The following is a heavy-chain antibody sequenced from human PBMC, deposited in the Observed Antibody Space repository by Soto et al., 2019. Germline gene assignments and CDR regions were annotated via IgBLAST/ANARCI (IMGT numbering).Heavy chain of an antibody. CDR3: ARELYPQRYYYYGMDV. D-gene: IGHD2-8*01. J-gene: IGHJ6*02. CDR1: GGSISSYY. CDR2: IYYSGST. Sequence: QVQLQESGPGLVKPSETLSLTCTVSGGSISSYYWSWIRQPPGKGLEWIGYIYYSGSTNYNPSLNRRVTISVDTSKNQFALKLRAVTAADTAVYYCARELYPQRYYYYGMDVWGQGTTVTVSS. V-gene: IGHV4-59*01.